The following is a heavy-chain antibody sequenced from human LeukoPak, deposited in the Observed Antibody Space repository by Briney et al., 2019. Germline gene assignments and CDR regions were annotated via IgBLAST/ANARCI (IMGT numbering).Heavy chain of an antibody. CDR3: ATLYGGQRADGY. CDR1: GFTFSSYS. J-gene: IGHJ4*02. D-gene: IGHD2-15*01. Sequence: GGSLRLSCAASGFTFSSYSMNWVRQAPGKGLEWVSSISSSSSYIYYADSVKGRFTISRDNAKNSLYLQMNNLRAEDTAVYYCATLYGGQRADGYWGQGTLVTVSS. V-gene: IGHV3-21*01. CDR2: ISSSSSYI.